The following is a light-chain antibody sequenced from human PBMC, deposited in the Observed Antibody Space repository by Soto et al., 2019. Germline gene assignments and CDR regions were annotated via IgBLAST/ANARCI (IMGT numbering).Light chain of an antibody. Sequence: QSVVTQPPSASGTPGQRVTISCSGSSSNIGRNTVNWYDLVPGMTPTFLIYQNDRRPSGVPDRFSASKSGTSATLAVSGLQSEDEGDYYCAVWDDSLSGPVFGGGTQLTVL. V-gene: IGLV1-44*01. CDR1: SSNIGRNT. CDR3: AVWDDSLSGPV. CDR2: QND. J-gene: IGLJ2*01.